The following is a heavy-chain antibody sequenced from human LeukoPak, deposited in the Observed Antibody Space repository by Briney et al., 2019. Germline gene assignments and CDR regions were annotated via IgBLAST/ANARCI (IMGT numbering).Heavy chain of an antibody. CDR1: GGSIDGGGYY. D-gene: IGHD3-22*01. Sequence: PSQTLSLTCTISGGSIDGGGYYWTWMRQHPEKGLEWIGYIYHSGSTYYNPSLRGRLSLSVDTSENQFSLRLRSVTAADTAVYYCARGIGGYESSRYYYDNWGQGTLVTVSS. CDR2: IYHSGST. CDR3: ARGIGGYESSRYYYDN. J-gene: IGHJ4*02. V-gene: IGHV4-31*03.